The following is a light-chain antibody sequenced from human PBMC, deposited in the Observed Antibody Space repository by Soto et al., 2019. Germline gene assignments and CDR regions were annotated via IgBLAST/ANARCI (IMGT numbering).Light chain of an antibody. CDR2: EGG. V-gene: IGLV2-23*01. J-gene: IGLJ1*01. CDR3: CSYAGSSTYV. Sequence: LTQPASVSGSPGQSITISCTGTSSYVGSYNLVSWYQQHPGKAPKLMIYEGGKRPSGVSNRFSGSRSGNTASLTISGLQAEDEADYYCCSYAGSSTYVFGTGTKVTVL. CDR1: SSYVGSYNL.